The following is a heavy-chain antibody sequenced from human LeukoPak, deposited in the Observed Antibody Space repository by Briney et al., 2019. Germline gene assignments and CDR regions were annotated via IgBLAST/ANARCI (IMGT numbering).Heavy chain of an antibody. J-gene: IGHJ4*02. CDR3: ASSDAGW. D-gene: IGHD2-15*01. CDR1: AFTFSSYW. V-gene: IGHV3-7*01. Sequence: GGSLRLSCAASAFTFSSYWMSWVRQAPGKGLEWVANIKQDGSEKYYVDSVKGRFTISRDNAKSSLYLQMNSLRAEDTAVYYCASSDAGWWGQGTLVTVSS. CDR2: IKQDGSEK.